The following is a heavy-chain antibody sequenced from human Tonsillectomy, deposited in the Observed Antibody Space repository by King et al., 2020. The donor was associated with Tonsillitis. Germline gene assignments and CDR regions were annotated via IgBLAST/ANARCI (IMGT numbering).Heavy chain of an antibody. J-gene: IGHJ5*02. V-gene: IGHV3-21*01. D-gene: IGHD5-12*01. CDR2: ISSSSSYI. CDR3: ARERDMVATGWFDP. CDR1: GFTFSSYS. Sequence: QLVQSGGGLVKPGGSLRLSCAASGFTFSSYSMNWVRQAPGKGLEWVSSISSSSSYIYYADSVKGRFTISRDKAKNSLYLQMNSLRAEDTAVYYCARERDMVATGWFDPWGQGTLVTVSS.